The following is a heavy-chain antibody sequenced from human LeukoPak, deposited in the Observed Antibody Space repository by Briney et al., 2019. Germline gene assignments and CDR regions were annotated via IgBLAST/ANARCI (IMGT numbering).Heavy chain of an antibody. CDR3: ARVVVTTDYYYYYMDV. D-gene: IGHD5-12*01. J-gene: IGHJ6*03. V-gene: IGHV4-59*01. CDR1: GGSINNYY. CDR2: IYYSGST. Sequence: SETLSLTCSVSGGSINNYYWSWIRQPPGEGLEWIGYIYYSGSTSYNPSLKSRVTISVDTSKNQFSLKLSSVTAADTAVYYCARVVVTTDYYYYYMDVWGKGTTVTISS.